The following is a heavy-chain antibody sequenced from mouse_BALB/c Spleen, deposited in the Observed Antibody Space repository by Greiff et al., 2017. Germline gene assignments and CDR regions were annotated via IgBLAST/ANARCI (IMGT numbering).Heavy chain of an antibody. CDR1: GYSITSDYA. Sequence: EVKVEESGPGLVKPSQSLSLTCTVTGYSITSDYAWNWIRQFPGNKLEWMGYISYSGSTSYNPSLKSRISITRDTSKNQFFLQLNSVTTEDTATYYCARENYWGQGTLVTVSA. V-gene: IGHV3-2*02. CDR2: ISYSGST. CDR3: ARENY. J-gene: IGHJ3*01.